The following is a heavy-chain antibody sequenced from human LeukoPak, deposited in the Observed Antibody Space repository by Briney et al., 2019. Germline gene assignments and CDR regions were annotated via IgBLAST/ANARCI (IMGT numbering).Heavy chain of an antibody. V-gene: IGHV3-33*01. CDR1: GFTFSTYG. D-gene: IGHD1-26*01. CDR2: VWYDGSNI. J-gene: IGHJ4*02. Sequence: GGSLRLPCAASGFTFSTYGMHWVRQAPSKGLEWVAVVWYDGSNIHYVDSVKGRFTISRDNSKSTLYLQMNSLTAEDTAVYYCARGGYSGTYYFDYWGQGTLVTVSS. CDR3: ARGGYSGTYYFDY.